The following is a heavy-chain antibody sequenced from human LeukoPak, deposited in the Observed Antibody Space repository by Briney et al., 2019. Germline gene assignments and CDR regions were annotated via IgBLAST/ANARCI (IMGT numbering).Heavy chain of an antibody. CDR1: GYTFTSYY. V-gene: IGHV1-46*01. CDR3: AKGLGGYSSGWYGGFDY. D-gene: IGHD6-19*01. Sequence: ASVKVSCKASGYTFTSYYMHWVRQAPGQGLEWMGIINPSGGSTSYAQKFQGRVTMTRDTSTSTVYMELSSLRAEDTAVYYCAKGLGGYSSGWYGGFDYWGQGTLVTVSS. J-gene: IGHJ4*02. CDR2: INPSGGST.